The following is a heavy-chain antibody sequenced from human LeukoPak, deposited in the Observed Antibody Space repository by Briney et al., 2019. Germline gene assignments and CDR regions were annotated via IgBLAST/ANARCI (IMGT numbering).Heavy chain of an antibody. J-gene: IGHJ1*01. Sequence: GGSLRLSCAASGFTFSSYEMNWVRQAPGKGLEWVSYISSSGSTIYYADSVKGRFTISRDNAKNSLYLQMNSLRAGDTAVYYCARGASSWYLVYFQHWGQGTLVTVSS. CDR3: ARGASSWYLVYFQH. V-gene: IGHV3-48*03. CDR2: ISSSGSTI. D-gene: IGHD6-13*01. CDR1: GFTFSSYE.